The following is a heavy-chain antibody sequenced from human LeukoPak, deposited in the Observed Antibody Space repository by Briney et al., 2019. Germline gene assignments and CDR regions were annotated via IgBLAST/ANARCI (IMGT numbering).Heavy chain of an antibody. J-gene: IGHJ4*02. CDR2: INPNSGGT. D-gene: IGHD3-9*01. V-gene: IGHV1-2*04. Sequence: ASVKVSCKASGYTFTGYYMHWVRQAPGQGLEWMGWINPNSGGTNYAQKFQGWVTMTRDTSISTAYMELSRLRSDDTAVYYCARGNDILTGYSPYYFDYWGQGTLVTVSS. CDR3: ARGNDILTGYSPYYFDY. CDR1: GYTFTGYY.